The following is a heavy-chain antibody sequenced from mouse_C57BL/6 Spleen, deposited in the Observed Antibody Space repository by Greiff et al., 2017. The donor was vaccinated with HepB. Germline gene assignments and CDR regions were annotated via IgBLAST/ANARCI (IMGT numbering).Heavy chain of an antibody. D-gene: IGHD1-1*01. V-gene: IGHV1-54*01. J-gene: IGHJ1*03. Sequence: QVQLQQSGAELVRPGTSVKVSCKASGYAFTNYLIEWVKQRPGQGLEWIGVINPGSGGTNYNEKFKGKATLTADKSSSTAYMQLSSLTSEDAAVYVCARSYYSGWYFDVWGTGTTVTVSS. CDR1: GYAFTNYL. CDR2: INPGSGGT. CDR3: ARSYYSGWYFDV.